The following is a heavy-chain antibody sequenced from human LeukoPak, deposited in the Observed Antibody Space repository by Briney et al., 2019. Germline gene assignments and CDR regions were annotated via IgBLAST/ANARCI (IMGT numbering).Heavy chain of an antibody. CDR3: ARETLPGLTGYTGPPNRNYFDY. CDR2: IIPILGIA. J-gene: IGHJ4*02. V-gene: IGHV1-69*04. D-gene: IGHD3-9*01. CDR1: GGTFSSYA. Sequence: GASVKVSCKASGGTFSSYAISWVRQAPGQGLEWMGRIIPILGIANYAQKFQGRVTITADKSTSTAYMELSSLRSEDTAVYYCARETLPGLTGYTGPPNRNYFDYWGQGTLVTVSS.